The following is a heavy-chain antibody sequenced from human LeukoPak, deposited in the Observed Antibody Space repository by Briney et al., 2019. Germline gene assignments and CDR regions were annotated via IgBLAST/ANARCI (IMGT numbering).Heavy chain of an antibody. CDR1: GFNLSSYL. Sequence: RTGGSLSLSCAASGFNLSSYLMSWVRQAPGKGLEWVANMKYDGSEKNYVDSVKGRFTISRDNAKNSLYLQMNSLSVEDTAVYYCARDIEATGLFLDYWGQGTLVTVSS. J-gene: IGHJ4*02. CDR3: ARDIEATGLFLDY. D-gene: IGHD6-13*01. CDR2: MKYDGSEK. V-gene: IGHV3-7*01.